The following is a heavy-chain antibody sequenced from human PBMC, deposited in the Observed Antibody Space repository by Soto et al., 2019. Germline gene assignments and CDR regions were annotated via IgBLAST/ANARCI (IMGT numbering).Heavy chain of an antibody. V-gene: IGHV3-23*01. Sequence: VGSLRLSCAASGFTFSSYAMTWVRQAPGKGLEWVSVVSGGAGSIYYADSVKGRFTISRDNSKNTLYLHMSSLTAEDTAIYYCAKGGYNINSQLDCWGQGTLVTVSS. CDR2: VSGGAGSI. J-gene: IGHJ4*02. CDR3: AKGGYNINSQLDC. CDR1: GFTFSSYA. D-gene: IGHD1-20*01.